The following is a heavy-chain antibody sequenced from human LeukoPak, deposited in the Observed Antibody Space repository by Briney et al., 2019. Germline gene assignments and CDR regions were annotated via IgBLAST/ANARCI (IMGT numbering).Heavy chain of an antibody. CDR2: ISSSGSTI. D-gene: IGHD6-13*01. Sequence: GGSLRLSCAASGFTFSDYYMSWIRQAPGKGLEWVSYISSSGSTIYYADSVKGRFTISRDNAKNSLYLQMNSLRAEDTAVYYCATAPTSSWYSYYYGMDVWGQGTTVTVSS. CDR3: ATAPTSSWYSYYYGMDV. V-gene: IGHV3-11*01. CDR1: GFTFSDYY. J-gene: IGHJ6*02.